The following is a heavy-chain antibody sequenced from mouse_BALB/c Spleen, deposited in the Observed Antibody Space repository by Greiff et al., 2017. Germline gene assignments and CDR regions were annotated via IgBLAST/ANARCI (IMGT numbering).Heavy chain of an antibody. CDR1: GYSITSDYA. CDR2: ISYSGST. CDR3: ARGRGFTTAGYFDV. J-gene: IGHJ1*01. V-gene: IGHV3-2*02. Sequence: EVMLVESGPGLVKPSQSLSLTCTVTGYSITSDYAWNWIRQFPGNKLEWMGYISYSGSTSYNPSLKSRISITRDTSKNQFFLQLNSVTTEDTATYYCARGRGFTTAGYFDVWGAGTTVTVSS. D-gene: IGHD1-2*01.